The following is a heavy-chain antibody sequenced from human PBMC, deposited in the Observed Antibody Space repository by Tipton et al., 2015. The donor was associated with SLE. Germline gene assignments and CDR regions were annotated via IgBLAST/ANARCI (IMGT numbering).Heavy chain of an antibody. D-gene: IGHD2-15*01. CDR2: INHSGST. CDR3: ARGPAFGRKKSYFDY. V-gene: IGHV4-34*01. J-gene: IGHJ4*02. Sequence: TLSLTCAVYGGSFSGYYWSWIRQPPGKGLEWIGEINHSGSTNYNPSLKSRVTISVDTTKNQLSLKLSSVTAADTAVYYCARGPAFGRKKSYFDYWGQGTLVTVSS. CDR1: GGSFSGYY.